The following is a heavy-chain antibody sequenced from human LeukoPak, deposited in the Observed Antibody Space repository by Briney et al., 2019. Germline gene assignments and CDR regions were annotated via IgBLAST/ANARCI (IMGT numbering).Heavy chain of an antibody. CDR1: GFTFSSYW. CDR3: ARDRSLYSGYDYGMDV. D-gene: IGHD5-12*01. V-gene: IGHV3-7*01. CDR2: IKQDGGEK. Sequence: GGSLRLSCAASGFTFSSYWMSWVRQAPGKGLEWVANIKQDGGEKYYVDSVKGRFTISRDNAKNSLYLQMNSLRAEDTAVYYCARDRSLYSGYDYGMDVWGQGTTVTVSS. J-gene: IGHJ6*02.